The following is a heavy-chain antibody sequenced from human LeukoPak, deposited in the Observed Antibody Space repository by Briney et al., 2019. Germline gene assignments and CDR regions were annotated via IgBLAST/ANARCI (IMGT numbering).Heavy chain of an antibody. CDR3: ARGNSYGSFFDY. D-gene: IGHD5-18*01. V-gene: IGHV4-4*07. Sequence: SETLSLTCTVSGGSISSYYWSWIRQPAGKGLEWIGRISATGSTHYNPSLKSRVTMSVDTSKSQFSLNLSSVTAADTAVYYCARGNSYGSFFDYWGQGTLVTVSS. CDR2: ISATGST. J-gene: IGHJ4*02. CDR1: GGSISSYY.